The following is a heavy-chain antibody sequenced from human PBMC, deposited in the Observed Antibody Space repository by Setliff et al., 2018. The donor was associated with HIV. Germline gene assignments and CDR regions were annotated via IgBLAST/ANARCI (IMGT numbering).Heavy chain of an antibody. CDR2: INGDASTT. D-gene: IGHD6-19*01. J-gene: IGHJ4*02. Sequence: LRLSCAASGFTFSGYWMHWVRQAPGKGLVWVSRINGDASTTSYADSVKGRFTISRDNAKNTLFLQMNSLRAEDTAVYYCARSSSAWYYFDYWGQGTLVTVSS. CDR1: GFTFSGYW. CDR3: ARSSSAWYYFDY. V-gene: IGHV3-74*01.